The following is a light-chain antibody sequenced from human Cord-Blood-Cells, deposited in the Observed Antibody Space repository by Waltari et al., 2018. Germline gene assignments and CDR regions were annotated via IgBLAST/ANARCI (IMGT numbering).Light chain of an antibody. J-gene: IGLJ1*01. CDR1: SSDLGSYNL. Sequence: QSALTQPASVSGSPGQSLTISCTGTSSDLGSYNLVSWYQQHPGKAPKLMIYEGSKRPSGVSNRFSGSKSGNTASLTISGLQAEDEADYYCCSYAGSSTFVFGTGTKVTVL. CDR3: CSYAGSSTFV. V-gene: IGLV2-23*01. CDR2: EGS.